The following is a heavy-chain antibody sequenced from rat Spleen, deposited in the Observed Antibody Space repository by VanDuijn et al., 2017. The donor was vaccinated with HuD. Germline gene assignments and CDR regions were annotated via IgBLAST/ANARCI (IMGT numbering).Heavy chain of an antibody. CDR2: IWTGGST. V-gene: IGHV2-43*01. Sequence: QVQLKESGPGLVQPSQTLSLTCTVSGFSLTNYHVSWVRQPPGKGLEWMGVIWTGGSTAYNSSFKSRLSVSRDISKSQVFLSVNSLQTEDTATYFCTREGHNNWGAFAHWGQGTLVTVSS. J-gene: IGHJ3*01. CDR3: TREGHNNWGAFAH. D-gene: IGHD1-10*01. CDR1: GFSLTNYH.